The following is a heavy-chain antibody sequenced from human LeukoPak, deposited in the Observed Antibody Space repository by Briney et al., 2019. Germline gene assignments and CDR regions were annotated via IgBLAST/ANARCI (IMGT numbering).Heavy chain of an antibody. V-gene: IGHV3-7*01. J-gene: IGHJ6*03. CDR1: GFTFSSYW. D-gene: IGHD3-10*01. Sequence: GGSLRLSCAASGFTFSSYWMSWVRQAPGKGLEWVANIKQDGSEKYYVDSVKGRFTISRDNAKNSLYLQMNSLRAEDTAVYYWARDLGGTNYYFYYMDVWGKGTTVTVSS. CDR2: IKQDGSEK. CDR3: ARDLGGTNYYFYYMDV.